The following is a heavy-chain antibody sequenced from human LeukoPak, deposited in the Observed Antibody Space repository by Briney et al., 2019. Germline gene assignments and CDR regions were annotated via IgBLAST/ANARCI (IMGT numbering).Heavy chain of an antibody. J-gene: IGHJ5*02. CDR3: AKEAYDSSGYYWGFDP. D-gene: IGHD3-22*01. V-gene: IGHV3-21*01. CDR1: GFTFSSYS. Sequence: PGGSLRLSCAASGFTFSSYSMNWVRQAPGKGLEWVSSISSSSSYIYYADSVKGRFTISRDNSKNTLYLQMNSLRAEDTAVYYCAKEAYDSSGYYWGFDPWGQGTLVTVSS. CDR2: ISSSSSYI.